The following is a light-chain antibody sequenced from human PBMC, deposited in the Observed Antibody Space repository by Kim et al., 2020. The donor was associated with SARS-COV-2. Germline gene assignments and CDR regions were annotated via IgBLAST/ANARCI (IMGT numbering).Light chain of an antibody. J-gene: IGKJ1*01. V-gene: IGKV1-27*01. Sequence: DIQMTQSTSSLSASVGDRVTITCRASQGISNYLAWYQQKPGKVPKLLIYAASTLQSGVPSRFSGSGSGTDFTLTISSLQPEDVATYYCQKYNSARPGTFGQGTKVDIK. CDR2: AAS. CDR3: QKYNSARPGT. CDR1: QGISNY.